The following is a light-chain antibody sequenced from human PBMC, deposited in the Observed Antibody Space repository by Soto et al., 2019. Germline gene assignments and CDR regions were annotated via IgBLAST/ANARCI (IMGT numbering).Light chain of an antibody. CDR1: QGISNY. J-gene: IGKJ5*01. V-gene: IGKV1-27*01. CDR3: QKYNSAIT. Sequence: DIQMTQSPSSLSASVGDRVAMTCRASQGISNYLAWYQQKPGKVPKLLIYAASTLQSGVPSRFSGSGSGTDFTLTISSLQPEDVATYYCQKYNSAITFGQGTRLEIK. CDR2: AAS.